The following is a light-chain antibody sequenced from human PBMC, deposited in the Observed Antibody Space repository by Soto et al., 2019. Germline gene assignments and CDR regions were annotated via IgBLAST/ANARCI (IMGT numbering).Light chain of an antibody. CDR3: QQSYSNPLVT. J-gene: IGKJ4*01. CDR2: TAS. CDR1: QNIRSH. Sequence: DIQMTQSPSSLSASVGDTVTITCRASQNIRSHLNWYQQKPGKGPKLLIYTASSLQSGVPSRFSCSGSGTDFTLTISSLQPEDFATYYCQQSYSNPLVTFGGGTKVEIK. V-gene: IGKV1-39*01.